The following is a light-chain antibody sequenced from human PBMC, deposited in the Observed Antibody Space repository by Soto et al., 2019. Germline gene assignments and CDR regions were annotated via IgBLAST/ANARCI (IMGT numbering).Light chain of an antibody. CDR2: SNN. Sequence: QSVLTQPPSASGTPGQRVTISCSGSSSNIGSNTVNWYQQLPGTAPKLLIYSNNQRPSGVPDRFSGSKSGTSASLAISGLQAEDDADYHCALWEHSPSSSVVFGGGTKLPVL. CDR1: SSNIGSNT. V-gene: IGLV1-44*01. CDR3: ALWEHSPSSSVV. J-gene: IGLJ2*01.